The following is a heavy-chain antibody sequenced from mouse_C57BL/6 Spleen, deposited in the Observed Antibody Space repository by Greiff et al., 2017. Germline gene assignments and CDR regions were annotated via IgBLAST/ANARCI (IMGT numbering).Heavy chain of an antibody. Sequence: EVKLVGSGGDLVKLGGSLKLPCALPGFTFSSSGLSWVRQTPDKRVEGVATFSSGGDYNYYPNSVKGRFTISRDNTKNTLYLQMSSLESEDTAMYCCARRYDYWGLSYWGQVTLVTVYA. CDR2: FSSGGDYN. CDR1: GFTFSSSG. J-gene: IGHJ3*01. CDR3: ARRYDYWGLSY. D-gene: IGHD2-4*01. V-gene: IGHV5-6*02.